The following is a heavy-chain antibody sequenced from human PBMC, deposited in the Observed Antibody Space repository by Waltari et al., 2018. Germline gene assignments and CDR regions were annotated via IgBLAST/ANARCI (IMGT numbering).Heavy chain of an antibody. CDR3: ARQSRSSDWYDY. J-gene: IGHJ4*02. D-gene: IGHD3-9*01. V-gene: IGHV5-51*01. Sequence: EVQLVQSGVEVKKPGESLTISCLGSGYKFSSYWIAWVRQVPGKGLEWVGISCPGDSETRYSPTFQGQGTMSVDKSATTAYLQWTNMKASDTAMYYCARQSRSSDWYDYWGQGTLITVSS. CDR1: GYKFSSYW. CDR2: SCPGDSET.